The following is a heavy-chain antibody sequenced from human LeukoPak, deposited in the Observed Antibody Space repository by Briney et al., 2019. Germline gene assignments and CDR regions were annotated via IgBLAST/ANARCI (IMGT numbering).Heavy chain of an antibody. D-gene: IGHD2-21*02. V-gene: IGHV3-11*04. CDR2: ISSSGSTI. J-gene: IGHJ4*02. CDR1: GFTFSDYY. CDR3: ARGFVVVTANGYGHYFDY. Sequence: GGSLRLSCAASGFTFSDYYMSWIRQAPGKGLEWVSYISSSGSTIYYADSVKGRFTISRDNAKNSLYLQMNSLRAEDTAVYYCARGFVVVTANGYGHYFDYWGQGTLVTVSS.